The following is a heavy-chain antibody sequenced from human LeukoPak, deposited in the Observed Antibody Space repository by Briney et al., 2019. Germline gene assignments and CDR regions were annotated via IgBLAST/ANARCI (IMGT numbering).Heavy chain of an antibody. J-gene: IGHJ4*02. Sequence: PSETLSLTCTVSGGSISSYYWSWIRQPPGKGLEWIGYIYYSGSTNYNPSLKSRVTISVDTSKNQFSLKLSSVTAADTAVYYCARDLDGYPDYWGQGTLVTVSS. D-gene: IGHD5-24*01. V-gene: IGHV4-59*01. CDR1: GGSISSYY. CDR2: IYYSGST. CDR3: ARDLDGYPDY.